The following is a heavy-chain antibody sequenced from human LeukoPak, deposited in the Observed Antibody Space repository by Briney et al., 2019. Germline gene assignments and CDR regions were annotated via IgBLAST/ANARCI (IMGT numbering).Heavy chain of an antibody. CDR3: ATTISGSYFIADYYYMDV. D-gene: IGHD1-26*01. V-gene: IGHV3-23*01. Sequence: GGSLRLSCGVSGITLSNYGMSWVRQAPGKGLEWVAGLSGSAGGTNYADSVKGRFTISRDNSKNTLFLQMDRLRAEDTAVYYCATTISGSYFIADYYYMDVWGKGTTVTVSS. CDR2: LSGSAGGT. J-gene: IGHJ6*03. CDR1: GITLSNYG.